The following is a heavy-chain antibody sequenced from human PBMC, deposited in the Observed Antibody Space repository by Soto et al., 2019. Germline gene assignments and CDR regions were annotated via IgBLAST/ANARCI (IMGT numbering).Heavy chain of an antibody. CDR1: GFTFSSYS. CDR3: ARESPYDSSGYDPLGY. V-gene: IGHV3-21*01. Sequence: GGSLRLSCAASGFTFSSYSMNWVRQAPGKGLEWVSSISSSSSYIYYADSVKGRFTISRDNAKNSLYLQMNSLRAEDTAVYYCARESPYDSSGYDPLGYRGQGTLVTVSS. D-gene: IGHD3-22*01. CDR2: ISSSSSYI. J-gene: IGHJ4*02.